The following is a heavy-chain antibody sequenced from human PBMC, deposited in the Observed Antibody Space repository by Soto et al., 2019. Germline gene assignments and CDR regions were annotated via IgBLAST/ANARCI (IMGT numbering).Heavy chain of an antibody. V-gene: IGHV4-31*03. CDR1: GGSISSGGYY. D-gene: IGHD3-10*01. CDR2: IYYSGST. J-gene: IGHJ6*03. Sequence: PSETLSLTCTVSGGSISSGGYYWSWIRQHPGKGLEWIGYIYYSGSTYYNPSLKSRVTISVDTSKNQFSLKLSSVTAADTAVYYYARGLILWFGELFRRGGYYYYMDVWGKGTEVTVSS. CDR3: ARGLILWFGELFRRGGYYYYMDV.